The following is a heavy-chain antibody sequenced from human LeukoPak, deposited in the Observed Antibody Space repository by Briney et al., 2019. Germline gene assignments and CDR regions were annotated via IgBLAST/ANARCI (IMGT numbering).Heavy chain of an antibody. CDR1: GYSISSGYY. V-gene: IGHV4-38-2*01. CDR3: ARAESGGDFDY. CDR2: IYHSGST. Sequence: SETLSLTCAVSGYSISSGYYWGWIQQPPGKGLEWIGSIYHSGSTYYNPSLKSRVTISVDTSKNQFSLKLSSVTAADTAVYYCARAESGGDFDYWDQGTLVTVSS. D-gene: IGHD2-15*01. J-gene: IGHJ4*02.